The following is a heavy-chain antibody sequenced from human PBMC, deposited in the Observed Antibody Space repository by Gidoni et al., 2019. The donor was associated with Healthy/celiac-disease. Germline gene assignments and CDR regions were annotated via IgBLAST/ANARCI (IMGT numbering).Heavy chain of an antibody. CDR1: GGSISSYY. CDR3: ARHILYGGAFDI. V-gene: IGHV4-59*08. CDR2: IYYSGST. D-gene: IGHD3-16*01. Sequence: QVQLQESGPGLVKPSETLSLTCTVSGGSISSYYWSWIRQPPGKGLEWIGYIYYSGSTNYNPSLKSRVTISVDTSKNQFSLKLSSVTAADTAVYYCARHILYGGAFDIWGQGTMVTVSS. J-gene: IGHJ3*02.